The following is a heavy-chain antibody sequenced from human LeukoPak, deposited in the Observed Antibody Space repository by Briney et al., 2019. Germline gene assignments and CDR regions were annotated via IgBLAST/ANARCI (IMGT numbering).Heavy chain of an antibody. Sequence: PGGSLRLSCAASGFTLSDYHMDWVRQAPGKGLEWVSVIYSGGSTYYADSVKGRFTISRHNSKNTLYLQMNSLRAEDTAVYYCARAPEWLIFDYWGQGTLVTVSS. CDR1: GFTLSDYH. J-gene: IGHJ4*02. CDR3: ARAPEWLIFDY. D-gene: IGHD6-19*01. CDR2: IYSGGST. V-gene: IGHV3-53*04.